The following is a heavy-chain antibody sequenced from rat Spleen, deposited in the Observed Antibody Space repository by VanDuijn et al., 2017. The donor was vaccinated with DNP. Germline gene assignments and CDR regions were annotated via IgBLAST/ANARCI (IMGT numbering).Heavy chain of an antibody. V-gene: IGHV5-25*01. D-gene: IGHD1-2*01. CDR2: VSSRGGST. CDR3: ARLPIYDYSSFTFAY. CDR1: GLPFSDYY. Sequence: EVQLVESGGGLVQPGRSLKLSCAASGLPFSDYYMAWVRQAPKKGLEWVASVSSRGGSTYYPDAVKCRFTISRDNAKSILYLQMDSLRSEDTATYYCARLPIYDYSSFTFAYWGQGTLVTVSS. J-gene: IGHJ3*01.